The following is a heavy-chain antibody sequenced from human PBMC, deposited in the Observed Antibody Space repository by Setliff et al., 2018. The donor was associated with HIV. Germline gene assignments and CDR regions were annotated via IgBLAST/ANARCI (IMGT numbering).Heavy chain of an antibody. CDR3: ARADYYDSSGYNYFYYYMDV. J-gene: IGHJ6*03. V-gene: IGHV4-34*01. Sequence: PSETLSLTCAVYGGSFSGYYWNWIRQPPGKGLEWIGQINHSGSTNYNPSLKSRVTISVDTSKNQFSLNLSSVTAADTAVYYCARADYYDSSGYNYFYYYMDVWDKGATVTVSS. D-gene: IGHD3-22*01. CDR1: GGSFSGYY. CDR2: INHSGST.